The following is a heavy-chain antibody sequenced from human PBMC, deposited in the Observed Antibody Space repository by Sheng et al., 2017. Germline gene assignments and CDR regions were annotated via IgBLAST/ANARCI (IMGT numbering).Heavy chain of an antibody. J-gene: IGHJ4*02. CDR2: ISSTGATT. CDR3: AKDGTGNFLYYFDY. Sequence: EAQLVESGGSLVQPGGSLRLSCAGSGFTFSTYAMSWVRQAPGKGLEWVSSISSTGATTYYADSVKGRFTISRDSSRSTLYLQMNSLRAEDTAVYFCAKDGTGNFLYYFDYWGQGSLVTVSS. D-gene: IGHD4-4*01. CDR1: GFTFSTYA. V-gene: IGHV3-23*04.